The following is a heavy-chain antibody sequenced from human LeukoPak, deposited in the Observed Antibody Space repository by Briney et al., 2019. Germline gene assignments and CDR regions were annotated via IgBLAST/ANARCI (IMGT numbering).Heavy chain of an antibody. CDR1: GGTFSSYA. CDR2: IIPIFGTA. V-gene: IGHV1-69*13. Sequence: GASVKVSCKASGGTFSSYAISWVRQAPGQGLEWMGGIIPIFGTANYAQKFQGRVTITADESTSTAYMELSSLRSEDTAVYCCARLIAVAGRQKVDYWGQGTLVTVSS. D-gene: IGHD6-19*01. CDR3: ARLIAVAGRQKVDY. J-gene: IGHJ4*02.